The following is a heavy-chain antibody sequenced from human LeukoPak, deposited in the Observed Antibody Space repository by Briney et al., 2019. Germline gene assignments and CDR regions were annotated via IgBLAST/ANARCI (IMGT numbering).Heavy chain of an antibody. CDR2: IKGDGTST. Sequence: GGSLRLSCTVSGFTFSTHWMRWVRQAPGKGLVWVSHIKGDGTSTNYADSVKGRFTISRDNAKNTLFLQMNSLRAEDTAVYYCARDFGWISDLDYWGQGTLVTVSS. CDR3: ARDFGWISDLDY. J-gene: IGHJ4*02. D-gene: IGHD2-2*03. CDR1: GFTFSTHW. V-gene: IGHV3-74*01.